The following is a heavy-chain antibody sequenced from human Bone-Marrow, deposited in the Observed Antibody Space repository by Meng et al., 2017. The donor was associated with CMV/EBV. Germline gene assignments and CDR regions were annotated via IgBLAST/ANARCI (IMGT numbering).Heavy chain of an antibody. CDR3: AREGATARDFDY. J-gene: IGHJ4*02. D-gene: IGHD1-26*01. CDR1: GGSINSTSYY. Sequence: SETLSLTCTVSGGSINSTSYYWGWIRQPPGKGLEWIGSIYYSGTTSYNPSLKSRVTISVDTSKNQFSLKLSSVTAADTAVYYCAREGATARDFDYWGQGTLVTVSS. CDR2: IYYSGTT. V-gene: IGHV4-39*07.